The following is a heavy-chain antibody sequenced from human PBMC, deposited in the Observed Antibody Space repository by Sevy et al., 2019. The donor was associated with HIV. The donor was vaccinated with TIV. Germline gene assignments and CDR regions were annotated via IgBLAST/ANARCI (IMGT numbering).Heavy chain of an antibody. V-gene: IGHV4-59*01. Sequence: SETLSLTCTVSGGSISSNYWSWMRQPPGKGLEWIGHIYYSGSTNYNPSLKSRVIMSVDTSKNQFSLKLSSVTAADTAVYYCARVAVHDFLTGHSFMDDWGQGTLVTVSS. CDR3: ARVAVHDFLTGHSFMDD. CDR1: GGSISSNY. J-gene: IGHJ4*02. CDR2: IYYSGST. D-gene: IGHD3-9*01.